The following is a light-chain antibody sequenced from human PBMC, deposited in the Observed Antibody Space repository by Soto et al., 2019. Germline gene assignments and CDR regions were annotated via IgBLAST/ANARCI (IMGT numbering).Light chain of an antibody. Sequence: QSALTQPRSVSGSPGHSVTISCFGTSSDIGSYNAVSWYQQHPGKAPKLIIFDVFERPSGVPDRFSGSKSGNSASLTISGLQAEDESDYYCSSFAPSYRVIFGGGTNQTVL. V-gene: IGLV2-11*01. CDR2: DVF. J-gene: IGLJ2*01. CDR1: SSDIGSYNA. CDR3: SSFAPSYRVI.